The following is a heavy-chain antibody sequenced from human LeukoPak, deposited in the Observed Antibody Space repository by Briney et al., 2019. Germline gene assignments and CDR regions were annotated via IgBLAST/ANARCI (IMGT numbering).Heavy chain of an antibody. CDR1: GGTFSSYA. D-gene: IGHD3/OR15-3a*01. Sequence: ASVKVSCKASGGTFSSYAISWVRQAPGQGLEWMGGIIPIFGTANYAQKFQGRVTITADESTSTAYMELSSLRSEDTAVYYCATEGGLGLGENWFDPWGQGTLVTVSS. V-gene: IGHV1-69*13. CDR2: IIPIFGTA. CDR3: ATEGGLGLGENWFDP. J-gene: IGHJ5*02.